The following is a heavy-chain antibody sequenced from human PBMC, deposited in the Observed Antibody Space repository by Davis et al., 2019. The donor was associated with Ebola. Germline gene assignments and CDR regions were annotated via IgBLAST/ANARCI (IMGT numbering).Heavy chain of an antibody. V-gene: IGHV3-15*01. CDR3: TTQKSSGWYLDFDY. D-gene: IGHD6-19*01. CDR2: IKSKTDGGTT. CDR1: GFTFSNAW. J-gene: IGHJ4*02. Sequence: GESLKISCAASGFTFSNAWMSWVRQAPGKGLEWVGRIKSKTDGGTTDYAALVKGRFTISRDDSKNTLYLQMNSLKTEDTAVYYCTTQKSSGWYLDFDYWGQGTLVTVSS.